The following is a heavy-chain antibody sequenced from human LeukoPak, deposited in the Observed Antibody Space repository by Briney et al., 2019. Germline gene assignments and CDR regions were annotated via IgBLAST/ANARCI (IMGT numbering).Heavy chain of an antibody. J-gene: IGHJ4*02. Sequence: PSETLSLTCAVSGGSISSSNWWSWVRPPPGKGLEWIGEIYHSGSTNYNPSLKSRVTISVDKSKNQFSLKLSSVTAADTAVYYCASGSYSSGWYLLDYWGQGTLVTVSS. V-gene: IGHV4-4*02. CDR1: GGSISSSNW. D-gene: IGHD6-19*01. CDR2: IYHSGST. CDR3: ASGSYSSGWYLLDY.